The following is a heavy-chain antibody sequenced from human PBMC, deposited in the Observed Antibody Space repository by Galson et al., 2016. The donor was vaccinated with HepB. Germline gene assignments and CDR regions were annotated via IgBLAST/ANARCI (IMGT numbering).Heavy chain of an antibody. D-gene: IGHD1-7*01. CDR1: GFTVSNNY. Sequence: SLRLSCAASGFTVSNNYMRWVRQAPGKGLEWISLIYSGGGTYYADSVKGRFTTSRNNSKNTLYLQMNSLRGEDTAVYYCARNPTGNYVGGQGTLVTVSS. CDR3: ARNPTGNYV. J-gene: IGHJ4*02. CDR2: IYSGGGT. V-gene: IGHV3-66*01.